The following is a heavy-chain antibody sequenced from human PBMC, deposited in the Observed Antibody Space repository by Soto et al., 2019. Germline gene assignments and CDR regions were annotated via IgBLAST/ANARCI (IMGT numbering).Heavy chain of an antibody. CDR2: INHSGST. Sequence: NPSETLSLTCAVYGGSFSGYYWSGIRQPPGKGLEWIGEINHSGSTNYNPSLKSRVTISVDTSKNQFSLRLSSVTAADTALYYCARTTAVPNTLRSRYFFDFWGQGTLVTVSS. D-gene: IGHD3-9*01. V-gene: IGHV4-34*01. CDR1: GGSFSGYY. CDR3: ARTTAVPNTLRSRYFFDF. J-gene: IGHJ4*02.